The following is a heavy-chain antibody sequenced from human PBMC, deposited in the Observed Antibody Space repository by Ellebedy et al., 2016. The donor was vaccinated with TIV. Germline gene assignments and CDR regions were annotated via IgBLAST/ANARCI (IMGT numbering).Heavy chain of an antibody. D-gene: IGHD4-17*01. Sequence: PGGSLRLSCAASGFTFSSYGMHWVRQAPGKGLEWVSAISGSGGSTYYADSVKGRFTISRDNSKNTLYLQMNSLRAEDTAVYYCAKLAYGEGAFDIWGQGTMVTVSS. CDR1: GFTFSSYG. CDR2: ISGSGGST. J-gene: IGHJ3*02. V-gene: IGHV3-23*01. CDR3: AKLAYGEGAFDI.